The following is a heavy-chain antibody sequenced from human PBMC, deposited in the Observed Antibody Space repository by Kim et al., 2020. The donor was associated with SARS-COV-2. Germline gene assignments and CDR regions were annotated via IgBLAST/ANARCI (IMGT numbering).Heavy chain of an antibody. CDR2: INTNTGNP. CDR3: ARIMVRGVIHLLGY. V-gene: IGHV7-4-1*02. D-gene: IGHD3-10*01. J-gene: IGHJ4*02. CDR1: GYTFTNYA. Sequence: ASVKVSCKASGYTFTNYAMNWVRQAPGQGLEWMGWINTNTGNPTYAQGFTGRFVFSLDTSVSTAYLQISSLKAEDTAVYYCARIMVRGVIHLLGYWGPGTLVTVSS.